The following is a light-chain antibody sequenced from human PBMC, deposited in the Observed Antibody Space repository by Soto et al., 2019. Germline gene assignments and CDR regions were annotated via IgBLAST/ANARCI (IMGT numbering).Light chain of an antibody. Sequence: QLVLTQPPSASGTPGQRVTISCSGSRSNIGTGYVFWYQLLPGTAPKLLIYTSNQRPSGVPDRFSGSKSGTSASLAISGLRSEDEAEYYCAAWDDSLSGPVFGGGTKVTVL. CDR3: AAWDDSLSGPV. J-gene: IGLJ2*01. V-gene: IGLV1-47*01. CDR1: RSNIGTGY. CDR2: TSN.